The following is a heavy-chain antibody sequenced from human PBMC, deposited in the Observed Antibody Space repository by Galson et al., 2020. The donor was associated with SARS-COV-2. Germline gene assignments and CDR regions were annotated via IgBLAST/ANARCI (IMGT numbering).Heavy chain of an antibody. J-gene: IGHJ5*02. V-gene: IGHV1-2*02. CDR3: ARDHALKRYCSSTSCSDNWFDP. Sequence: ASVKVSCKASGYTFTGYYMHWVRQAPGQGLEWMGWINPNSGGTNYAQKFQGRVTMTRDTSIITAYMELSRLRSDDTAVYYCARDHALKRYCSSTSCSDNWFDPWGQGTLVTVSS. D-gene: IGHD2-2*01. CDR1: GYTFTGYY. CDR2: INPNSGGT.